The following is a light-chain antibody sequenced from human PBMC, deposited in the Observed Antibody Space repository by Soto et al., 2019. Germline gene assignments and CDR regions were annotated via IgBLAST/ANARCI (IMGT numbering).Light chain of an antibody. V-gene: IGLV2-11*01. CDR2: DVS. CDR1: SSDVNDYKF. J-gene: IGLJ3*02. Sequence: QSALTQPRSVSGSPGQSVTISCTGTSSDVNDYKFVSWYQHHPGKAPKLLIFDVSERPSGVPDRFSASKSGNTASLSISGLQAEDEADYYCCSYAGGSIYVLFGGGTKVTVL. CDR3: CSYAGGSIYVL.